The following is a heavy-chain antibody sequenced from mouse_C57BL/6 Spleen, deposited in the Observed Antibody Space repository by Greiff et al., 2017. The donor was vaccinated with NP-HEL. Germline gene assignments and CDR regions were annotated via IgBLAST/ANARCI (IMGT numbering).Heavy chain of an antibody. CDR2: ISDGGSYT. Sequence: VQVVESGGGLVKPGGSLKLSCAASGFTFSSYAMSWVRQTPEKRLEWVATISDGGSYTYYPDNVKGRFTISRDNAKNNLYLQMSHLKSEDTAMYYCAREGYYGSSPHFDYWGQGTTLTVSS. V-gene: IGHV5-4*01. J-gene: IGHJ2*01. CDR1: GFTFSSYA. D-gene: IGHD1-1*01. CDR3: AREGYYGSSPHFDY.